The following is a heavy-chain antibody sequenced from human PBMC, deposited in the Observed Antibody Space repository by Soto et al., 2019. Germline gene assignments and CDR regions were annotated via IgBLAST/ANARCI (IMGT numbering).Heavy chain of an antibody. CDR3: ARLPRYYGSGSYLAPFDY. D-gene: IGHD3-10*01. V-gene: IGHV4-59*08. Sequence: SETLSLTCTVSDGSISSYYWSWIRQPPGKGLEWTGYIYYSGSTNYNPSLKSRVTISVDTSKNQFSLKLSSVTAADTAVYYCARLPRYYGSGSYLAPFDYWGQGTLVTVSS. J-gene: IGHJ4*02. CDR2: IYYSGST. CDR1: DGSISSYY.